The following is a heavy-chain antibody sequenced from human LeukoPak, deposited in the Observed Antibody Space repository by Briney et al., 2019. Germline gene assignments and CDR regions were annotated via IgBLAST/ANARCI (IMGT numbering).Heavy chain of an antibody. V-gene: IGHV3-64D*06. Sequence: GGSLTLSFSASGCTFSKYAMHWVRPAPGKGLAYVSSISSNGGSTYYADSVKGRFTISRDNSKNTLYLQMSSLRAEDTAVYYCVKDPLSDGRGWYGYFDYWAQGTLVTVPS. J-gene: IGHJ4*02. CDR1: GCTFSKYA. D-gene: IGHD6-19*01. CDR2: ISSNGGST. CDR3: VKDPLSDGRGWYGYFDY.